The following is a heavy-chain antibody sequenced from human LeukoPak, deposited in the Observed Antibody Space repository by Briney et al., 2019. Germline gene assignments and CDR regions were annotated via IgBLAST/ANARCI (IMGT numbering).Heavy chain of an antibody. CDR1: GFTFSSYW. CDR3: ARYYSASGRARNPFDY. V-gene: IGHV3-7*04. Sequence: GGSLRLSCAASGFTFSSYWMSWVRQAPGKGLEWVASIKQDGGEKYYVASVKGRFTISRDNAKDSLYLQMSNLRAEDTAVYYCARYYSASGRARNPFDYWGQGTLVTVSS. J-gene: IGHJ4*02. CDR2: IKQDGGEK. D-gene: IGHD3-10*01.